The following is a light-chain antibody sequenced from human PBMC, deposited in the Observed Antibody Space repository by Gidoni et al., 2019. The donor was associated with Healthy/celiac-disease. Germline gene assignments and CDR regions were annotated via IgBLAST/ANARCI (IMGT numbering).Light chain of an antibody. CDR1: QSISSY. Sequence: DIPLTQSPSSLSASVGDRVTITCRASQSISSYLHWYPQKPGKAPKLLIYAASNLQSGVPSRFSGSGSGTDFTLTISSLQPEDFATYYWQQSYSSPPSCGQGTKVEIK. CDR2: AAS. J-gene: IGKJ2*01. V-gene: IGKV1-39*01. CDR3: QQSYSSPPS.